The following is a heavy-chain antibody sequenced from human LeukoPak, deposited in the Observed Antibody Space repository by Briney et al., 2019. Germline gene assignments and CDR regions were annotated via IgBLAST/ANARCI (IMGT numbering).Heavy chain of an antibody. CDR3: ARGRRGGQTVVVIPDAFDL. Sequence: GASVKLSCKTSGYTPTNYDINWVRQATGQGLEWMGWINPNSGETVYAQKFQGRVTITRNTSIGTAYVELSGLRSDDTAVYYCARGRRGGQTVVVIPDAFDLWGQGTMVTVSS. V-gene: IGHV1-8*03. CDR1: GYTPTNYD. D-gene: IGHD3-22*01. CDR2: INPNSGET. J-gene: IGHJ3*01.